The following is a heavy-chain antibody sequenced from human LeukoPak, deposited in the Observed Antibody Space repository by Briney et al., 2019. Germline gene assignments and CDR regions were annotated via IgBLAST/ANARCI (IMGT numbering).Heavy chain of an antibody. CDR2: IIPILGIA. Sequence: SVKVSCKASGGTFSRYAISWVRQAPGQGLEWMGRIIPILGIANYAQKFQGRVTITADKSTSTAYMELSSLRSEDTAVYYCASSSLLYDSSGYLLGDYWGQGTLVTVSP. CDR3: ASSSLLYDSSGYLLGDY. V-gene: IGHV1-69*04. CDR1: GGTFSRYA. J-gene: IGHJ4*02. D-gene: IGHD3-22*01.